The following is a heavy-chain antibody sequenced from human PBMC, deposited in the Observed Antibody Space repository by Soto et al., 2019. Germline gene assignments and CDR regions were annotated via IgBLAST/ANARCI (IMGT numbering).Heavy chain of an antibody. CDR1: GGSISSFY. CDR2: ISYSGNT. J-gene: IGHJ4*02. V-gene: IGHV4-59*01. Sequence: SETPSLTCTVSGGSISSFYWSWIRQPPGKGLEWIGYISYSGNTNYNPSLKSRITISEGTSKNQFSLRLRSVTAADTAVYYCARDSGITGTFDYWGQGTLVTVSS. CDR3: ARDSGITGTFDY. D-gene: IGHD1-20*01.